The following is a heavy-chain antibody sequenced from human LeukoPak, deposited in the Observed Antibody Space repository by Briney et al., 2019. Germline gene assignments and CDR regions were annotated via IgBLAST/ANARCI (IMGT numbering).Heavy chain of an antibody. Sequence: SETLSLTCTVSGGSISSGSYYWSWIRQPPGKGLEWIGSIYHSGSTYYNPSLKSRVTISVDTSKNQFSLKLSSVTAADTAVYYCARDGSSSSSIWFDPWGQGTLVTVSS. D-gene: IGHD6-6*01. CDR2: IYHSGST. CDR1: GGSISSGSYY. J-gene: IGHJ5*02. CDR3: ARDGSSSSSIWFDP. V-gene: IGHV4-39*07.